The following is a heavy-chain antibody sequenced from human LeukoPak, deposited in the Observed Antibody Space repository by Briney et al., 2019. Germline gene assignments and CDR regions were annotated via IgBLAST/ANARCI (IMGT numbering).Heavy chain of an antibody. D-gene: IGHD3-16*01. V-gene: IGHV3-30*18. J-gene: IGHJ4*02. CDR3: AKVRVDAYVSPNDY. Sequence: GGSLRLSCAASGFTFSSYGMHWVRQAPGMGLEWVAIISYDGSNQYYADSVKGRFTISRDNSRNTLYLQMNSLRPEDTALYYCAKVRVDAYVSPNDYRGQGTLVTVSS. CDR2: ISYDGSNQ. CDR1: GFTFSSYG.